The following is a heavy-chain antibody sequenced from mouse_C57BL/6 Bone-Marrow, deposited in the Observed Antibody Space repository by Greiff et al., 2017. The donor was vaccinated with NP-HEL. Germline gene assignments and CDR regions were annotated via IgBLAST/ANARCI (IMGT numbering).Heavy chain of an antibody. J-gene: IGHJ2*01. Sequence: VQLQQPGAELVMPGASVKLSCKASGYTFTSYWMHWVKQRPGQGLEWIGEIDPSDSYTNYNQKFKGKSTLTVDKSSSTAYMQLSSLTSEDSAVYYCASGEGTCYYGSNYFDYWGQGTTLTVSS. CDR3: ASGEGTCYYGSNYFDY. CDR2: IDPSDSYT. V-gene: IGHV1-69*01. CDR1: GYTFTSYW. D-gene: IGHD1-1*01.